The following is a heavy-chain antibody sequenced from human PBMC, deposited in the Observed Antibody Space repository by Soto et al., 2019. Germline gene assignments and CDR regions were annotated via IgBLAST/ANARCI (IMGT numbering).Heavy chain of an antibody. J-gene: IGHJ5*02. V-gene: IGHV3-30*18. Sequence: GGSLRLSCAASGFTFSSYGMHWVRQAPGKGLEWVAVISYDGSNKYYADSVKGRFTISRDNSKNTLYLQMNSLRAEDTAVYYCAKDQYGYYYGSESPVSDWFYPWGQGTLVTVSS. CDR2: ISYDGSNK. CDR3: AKDQYGYYYGSESPVSDWFYP. D-gene: IGHD3-10*01. CDR1: GFTFSSYG.